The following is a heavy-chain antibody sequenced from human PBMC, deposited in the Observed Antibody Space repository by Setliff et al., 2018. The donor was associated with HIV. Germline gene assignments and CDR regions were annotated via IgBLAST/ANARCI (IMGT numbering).Heavy chain of an antibody. J-gene: IGHJ4*02. CDR2: IYSSGIT. CDR1: GGSISSGSYF. CDR3: ARDPHCPNTCYEDFTFDS. Sequence: PSETLSLTCTVSGGSISSGSYFWNWIRQPAGKGLEWIGRIYSSGITNYNPSLKSRLTISLDTSKNQFSLQVTSVTAADTAVYYCARDPHCPNTCYEDFTFDSWGQGTLVTVSS. D-gene: IGHD2-8*01. V-gene: IGHV4-61*02.